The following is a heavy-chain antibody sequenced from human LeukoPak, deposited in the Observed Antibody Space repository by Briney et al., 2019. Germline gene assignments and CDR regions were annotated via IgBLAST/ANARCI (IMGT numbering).Heavy chain of an antibody. J-gene: IGHJ3*01. CDR3: ARMRWYYDFWSGYLDGFDV. V-gene: IGHV4-38-2*01. CDR2: IYHSGKT. CDR1: GDSITSGHY. D-gene: IGHD3-3*01. Sequence: SETLSLTCAVSGDSITSGHYWGWIRQPPGKGLEWIGSIYHSGKTYYNPSLKSGVTISVDTSKNQFSLTLTSVTAADTAVYYCARMRWYYDFWSGYLDGFDVWGQGTMVTVSS.